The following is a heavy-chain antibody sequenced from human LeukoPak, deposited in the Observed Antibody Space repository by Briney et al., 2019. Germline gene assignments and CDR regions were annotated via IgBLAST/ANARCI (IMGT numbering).Heavy chain of an antibody. CDR1: GFTFSDYY. Sequence: KPGGSLRLSCAASGFTFSDYYMSWIRQAPGKGLEWVSYISSSGSTIYYADSVKGRFTISRDNAKNSLYLQMNSLRAEDTAVYYCATSCSYGQPEFDYWGQGTLVTVSS. D-gene: IGHD5-18*01. CDR2: ISSSGSTI. J-gene: IGHJ4*02. CDR3: ATSCSYGQPEFDY. V-gene: IGHV3-11*01.